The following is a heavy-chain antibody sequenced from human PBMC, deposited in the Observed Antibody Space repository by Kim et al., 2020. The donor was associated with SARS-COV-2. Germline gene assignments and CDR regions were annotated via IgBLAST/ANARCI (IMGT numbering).Heavy chain of an antibody. D-gene: IGHD4-4*01. CDR2: ISGSGDST. CDR1: EFTFNNCA. J-gene: IGHJ4*02. CDR3: VSSLKGSYNFDY. V-gene: IGHV3-23*01. Sequence: GGSLRLSCAASEFTFNNCAMRWVRQAPGKGLEWVSTISGSGDSTYYADSVKGRFTISRDNSKNTLYLQMNSLRAEDTAVYYCVSSLKGSYNFDYWGQGTLVTVSS.